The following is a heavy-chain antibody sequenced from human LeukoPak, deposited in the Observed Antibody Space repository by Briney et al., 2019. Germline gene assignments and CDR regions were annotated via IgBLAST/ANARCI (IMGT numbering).Heavy chain of an antibody. J-gene: IGHJ4*02. Sequence: GASVKVSCKASGGTFSSYAISWVRQAPGQGLEWMGGIIPIFGTANYAQKFQGRVTITADESTSTAYMELSSLRSEDTAVYYCVRDNFRACSTSCDTGDYWGQGTLVTVSP. V-gene: IGHV1-69*13. D-gene: IGHD2-2*02. CDR3: VRDNFRACSTSCDTGDY. CDR1: GGTFSSYA. CDR2: IIPIFGTA.